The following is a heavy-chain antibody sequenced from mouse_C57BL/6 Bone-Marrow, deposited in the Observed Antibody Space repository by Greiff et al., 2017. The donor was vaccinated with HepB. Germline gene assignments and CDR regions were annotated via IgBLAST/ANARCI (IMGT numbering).Heavy chain of an antibody. V-gene: IGHV1-63*01. CDR3: ARGDYYGSSYVYYDMDY. CDR1: GYTFTNYW. J-gene: IGHJ4*01. Sequence: QVQLVESGAELVRPGTSVKMSCKASGYTFTNYWIGWVKQRPGHGLEWIGDIYPGGGYTNYNEKFKGKATLTADKSSSTAYMQFSSLTSEDSAIYYCARGDYYGSSYVYYDMDYWGQGTSVTVSS. D-gene: IGHD1-1*01. CDR2: IYPGGGYT.